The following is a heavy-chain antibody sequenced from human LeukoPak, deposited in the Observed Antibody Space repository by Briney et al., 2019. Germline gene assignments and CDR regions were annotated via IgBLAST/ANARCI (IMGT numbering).Heavy chain of an antibody. Sequence: PGGSLRLSCAASGFTFSSYWMSCVRHAPGKGLEWVANIKQEGSEKYYVHSVKARFTISRDNPKNALYLQRNSVSAEDPPVYYCARVGPWVNPDYYYYYMDVWGKGTTVTVSS. CDR1: GFTFSSYW. V-gene: IGHV3-7*01. CDR2: IKQEGSEK. D-gene: IGHD1-14*01. J-gene: IGHJ6*03. CDR3: ARVGPWVNPDYYYYYMDV.